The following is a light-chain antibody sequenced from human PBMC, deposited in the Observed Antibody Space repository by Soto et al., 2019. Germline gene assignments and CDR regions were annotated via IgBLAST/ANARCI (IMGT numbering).Light chain of an antibody. Sequence: EVVLTQSPGTLSLSPGDRATVSCRAIQTVHSSFFAWYQQKGGQAPRLLIYGTSNRAAGIPDRFSGHGSGTDFTLTIDGLEPEDFAMYFCQQHGGSPPYTFGRGTRVEI. CDR2: GTS. CDR1: QTVHSSF. V-gene: IGKV3-20*01. CDR3: QQHGGSPPYT. J-gene: IGKJ2*01.